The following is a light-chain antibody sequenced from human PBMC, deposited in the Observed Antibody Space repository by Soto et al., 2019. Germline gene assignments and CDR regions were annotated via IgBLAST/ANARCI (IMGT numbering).Light chain of an antibody. V-gene: IGKV1-16*02. CDR1: QDIRNY. CDR2: AAS. Sequence: DIQMTQSPSSLSASVGDRVTITCRASQDIRNYLAWFQQKPGKDPKSLIYAASSLQSGVPSKFSGSGSGTDFTLTISSLQPEDFATYYCQLYSRYPLTFGGGTKVEI. CDR3: QLYSRYPLT. J-gene: IGKJ4*01.